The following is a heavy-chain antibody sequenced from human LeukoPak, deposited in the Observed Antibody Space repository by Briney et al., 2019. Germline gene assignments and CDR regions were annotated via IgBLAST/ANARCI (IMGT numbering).Heavy chain of an antibody. J-gene: IGHJ4*02. CDR2: SNPSGAST. CDR1: GYTVTKYY. CDR3: ARDPRRVVVVVAAHEAGYYFDY. D-gene: IGHD2-15*01. Sequence: APGKVSCKASGYTVTKYYIHGVRQAAGQGLEGRGRSNPSGASTSYAHKFQGRVTMTRDMSTSTVYMELSSLRSEDTAVYYCARDPRRVVVVVAAHEAGYYFDYWGQGTLVTVSS. V-gene: IGHV1-46*01.